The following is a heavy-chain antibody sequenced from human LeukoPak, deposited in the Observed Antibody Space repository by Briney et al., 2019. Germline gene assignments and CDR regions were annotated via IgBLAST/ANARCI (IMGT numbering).Heavy chain of an antibody. J-gene: IGHJ4*02. D-gene: IGHD1-26*01. V-gene: IGHV3-49*04. CDR3: TRVGREPY. Sequence: QSGGSLRLSCTASGFTFGDYAMSWVRQAPGKGLEWVGFIRSKAYGGTTEYAAPVKGRFTISRDDSKSIAYLQMNSLKTEDTAVYYCTRVGREPYWGQGTLVTVSS. CDR2: IRSKAYGGTT. CDR1: GFTFGDYA.